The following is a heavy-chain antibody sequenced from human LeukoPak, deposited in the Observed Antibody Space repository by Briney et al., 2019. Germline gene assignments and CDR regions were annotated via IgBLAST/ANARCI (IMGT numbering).Heavy chain of an antibody. D-gene: IGHD3-10*01. V-gene: IGHV3-74*01. CDR3: ARPERSGSYNY. CDR2: INSDGSST. CDR1: GFTLSSYW. Sequence: PGGSLRLSCAASGFTLSSYWMHWVRQAPGKGLVWVSRINSDGSSTSYADSVKGRFTISRGNAKNTLYLQMNSLRAEDTAVYYCARPERSGSYNYWGQGTLVTVSS. J-gene: IGHJ4*02.